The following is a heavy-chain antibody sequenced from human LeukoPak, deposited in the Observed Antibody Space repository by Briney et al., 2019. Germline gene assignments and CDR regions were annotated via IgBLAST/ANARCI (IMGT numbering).Heavy chain of an antibody. CDR3: ARVSRYYYDSSGYYNYFDY. V-gene: IGHV4-30-2*01. CDR2: IYHSGST. J-gene: IGHJ4*02. D-gene: IGHD3-22*01. CDR1: GGSVSSGSYS. Sequence: SETLSLTCTVSGGSVSSGSYSWSWIRQPPGKGLEWIGYIYHSGSTYYNPSLKSRVTISVDRSKNQFSLKLSSVTAADTAVYYCARVSRYYYDSSGYYNYFDYWGQGTLVTVSS.